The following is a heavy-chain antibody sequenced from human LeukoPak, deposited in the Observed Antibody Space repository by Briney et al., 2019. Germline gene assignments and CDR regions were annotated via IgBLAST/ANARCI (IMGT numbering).Heavy chain of an antibody. CDR2: IYHSGST. CDR1: GGSISSGGYS. Sequence: SGTLSLTCAVSGGSISSGGYSWSWIRQPPGKGLEWIGYIYHSGSTYYNPSLKSRVTISVDRSKNQFSLKLSSVTAADTAVYYCARSPDYGDYGWFDPWGQGTLVTVSS. V-gene: IGHV4-30-2*01. D-gene: IGHD4-17*01. CDR3: ARSPDYGDYGWFDP. J-gene: IGHJ5*02.